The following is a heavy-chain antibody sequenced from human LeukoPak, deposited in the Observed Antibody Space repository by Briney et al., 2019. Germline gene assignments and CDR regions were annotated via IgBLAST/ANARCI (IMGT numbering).Heavy chain of an antibody. D-gene: IGHD6-19*01. Sequence: ASVKVSCKASGYTFTSYYMHWVRQAPGQGLEWMGIINPSGGSTSYAQKFQGRVTMTRDTSTSTVYMELSSLRSEDTAVYYCARDRRLAVADRFAFDIWGQGTMVTVSS. J-gene: IGHJ3*02. CDR3: ARDRRLAVADRFAFDI. V-gene: IGHV1-46*01. CDR1: GYTFTSYY. CDR2: INPSGGST.